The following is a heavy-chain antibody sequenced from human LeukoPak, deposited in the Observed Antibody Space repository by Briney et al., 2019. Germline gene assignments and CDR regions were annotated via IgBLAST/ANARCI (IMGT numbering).Heavy chain of an antibody. J-gene: IGHJ3*02. CDR1: GFTFSSYS. CDR3: ASARIVGAPSAFDI. D-gene: IGHD1-26*01. Sequence: GGSLRLSCAASGFTFSSYSMNWVRQAPGKGLGWVSSISSSSSYIYYADSVKGRFTISRDNAKNSLYLQMNSLRAEDTAVYYCASARIVGAPSAFDIWGQGTMVTVSS. V-gene: IGHV3-21*01. CDR2: ISSSSSYI.